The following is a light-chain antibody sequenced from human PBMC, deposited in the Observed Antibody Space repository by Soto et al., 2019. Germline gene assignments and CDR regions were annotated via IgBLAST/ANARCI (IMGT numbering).Light chain of an antibody. CDR1: QSVSSY. V-gene: IGKV3-11*01. J-gene: IGKJ5*01. CDR3: QQRSNWPPIT. CDR2: DAS. Sequence: EIVLTQSPATLSLSPGARATLSCRASQSVSSYLAWYQQKPGQAPRLLIYDASNRATGIPARFSGSWSGTDFTLTISSLEPEDFAVYYCQQRSNWPPITFGQGTRLEIK.